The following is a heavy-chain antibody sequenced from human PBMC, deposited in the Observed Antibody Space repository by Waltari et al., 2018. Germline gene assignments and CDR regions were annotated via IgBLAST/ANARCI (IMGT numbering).Heavy chain of an antibody. CDR1: GFTFSSYS. Sequence: EVQLVESGGGLVKPGGSLRISCAASGFTFSSYSMNWVRQAPGKGLEWVSSISSSSSYRFYADSVKCRFTISRDNAKNSLYLQINSLRADDTAVYYCARDLGSNPMDVWGQGTTVTVSS. CDR2: ISSSSSYR. J-gene: IGHJ6*02. V-gene: IGHV3-21*01. CDR3: ARDLGSNPMDV.